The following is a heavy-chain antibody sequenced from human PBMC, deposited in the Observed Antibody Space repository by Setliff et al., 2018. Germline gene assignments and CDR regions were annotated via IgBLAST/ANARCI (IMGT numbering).Heavy chain of an antibody. Sequence: SLRLSCAASGFAFSSYTINWVRQAPGKGLEWVSSISSSGDYVYYADSVMGRFTISRDNAKNSLFLQMNSLKAEDTAMYYCARGPWKHSAYYYYYYMDVWGKGTTVTVSS. V-gene: IGHV3-21*01. CDR2: ISSSGDYV. CDR3: ARGPWKHSAYYYYYYMDV. J-gene: IGHJ6*03. CDR1: GFAFSSYT. D-gene: IGHD1-1*01.